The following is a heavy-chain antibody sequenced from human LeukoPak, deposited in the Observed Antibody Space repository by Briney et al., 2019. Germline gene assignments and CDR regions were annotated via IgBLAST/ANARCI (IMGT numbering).Heavy chain of an antibody. V-gene: IGHV3-64*01. CDR1: GFTFNSYG. D-gene: IGHD2-8*01. Sequence: GGSLRLSCAASGFTFNSYGIHWVRQVPGKGLEYVSAITGDGGYTYYANSVKGRFTISRDNSKKTLYLQMGSLRADDMAVYYCARVSTNDRRNAFDIWGQGTMVTVSS. J-gene: IGHJ3*02. CDR2: ITGDGGYT. CDR3: ARVSTNDRRNAFDI.